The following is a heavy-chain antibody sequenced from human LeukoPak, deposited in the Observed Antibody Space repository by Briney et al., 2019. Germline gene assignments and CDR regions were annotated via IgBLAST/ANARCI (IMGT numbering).Heavy chain of an antibody. CDR3: AVRADQLVDY. Sequence: SETLSLTCTVSGGSISSYYWSWIRQPPGKGLAWIGYIYYSGSTNYNPSLKSRVTISVDTSKNQFSLKLSSVTAADTAVYYCAVRADQLVDYWGQGTLVTVSS. V-gene: IGHV4-59*01. J-gene: IGHJ4*02. D-gene: IGHD1-1*01. CDR1: GGSISSYY. CDR2: IYYSGST.